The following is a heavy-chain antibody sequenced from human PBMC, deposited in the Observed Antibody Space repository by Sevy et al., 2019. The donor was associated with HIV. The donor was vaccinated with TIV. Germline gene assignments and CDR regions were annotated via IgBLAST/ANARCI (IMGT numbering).Heavy chain of an antibody. V-gene: IGHV3-21*01. CDR3: ARVFKELGRGVDF. Sequence: GGSLRLSCVASGFTFRSYTMNWVRQAPGKGLEWVSSISSSSSDIYYGDSVRGRFTVSRDNAKNSLYLQMNSLRAEDTAVYYCARVFKELGRGVDFWGQGTLVTVSS. J-gene: IGHJ4*02. D-gene: IGHD1-7*01. CDR2: ISSSSSDI. CDR1: GFTFRSYT.